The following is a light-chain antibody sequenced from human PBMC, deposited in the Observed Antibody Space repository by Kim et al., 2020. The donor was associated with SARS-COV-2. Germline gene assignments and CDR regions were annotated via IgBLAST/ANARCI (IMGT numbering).Light chain of an antibody. Sequence: EIVLTQSPGTLSLSPGERATLSCRASQSVSSSYLAWYQQKPGQAPRLLIYGASSRATGIPDRFSGSGSGTDFTLTISRLEPEDFAVYYCQQYGSSRQYGWTFGQGTKVEIK. CDR3: QQYGSSRQYGWT. CDR2: GAS. V-gene: IGKV3-20*01. CDR1: QSVSSSY. J-gene: IGKJ1*01.